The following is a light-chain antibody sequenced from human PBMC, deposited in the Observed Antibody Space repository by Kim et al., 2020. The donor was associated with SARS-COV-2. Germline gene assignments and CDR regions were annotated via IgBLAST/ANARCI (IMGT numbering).Light chain of an antibody. CDR3: QVWASRSDYV. Sequence: SYELTQPPSVSVAPGKTARITCGGNNIGSKSVHWYQQKPGQAPVLVIYYDSDRPSGIPERFSGSNSGNTATLTISRVEAGDEADYYCQVWASRSDYVFGT. CDR1: NIGSKS. V-gene: IGLV3-21*04. CDR2: YDS. J-gene: IGLJ1*01.